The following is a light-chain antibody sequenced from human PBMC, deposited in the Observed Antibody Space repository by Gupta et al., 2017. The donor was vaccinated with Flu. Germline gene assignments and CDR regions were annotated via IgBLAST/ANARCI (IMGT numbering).Light chain of an antibody. CDR2: GAT. J-gene: IGKJ5*01. V-gene: IGKV1-39*01. CDR3: EQSLTSPIT. CDR1: QCIGSY. Sequence: DIHMTQSPSSVSASVGDTVTITCRASQCIGSYLSWHQQRPGMPPRLLISGATTLEGGAPSRFSGSVSGTEFTLTISDLQPEDLATYFCEQSLTSPITFGQGTRVDI.